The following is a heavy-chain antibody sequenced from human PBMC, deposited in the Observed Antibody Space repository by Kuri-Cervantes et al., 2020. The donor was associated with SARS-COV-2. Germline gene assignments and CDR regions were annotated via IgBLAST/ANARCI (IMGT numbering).Heavy chain of an antibody. J-gene: IGHJ4*02. CDR3: ARDNILFSGSGFDY. D-gene: IGHD1-26*01. V-gene: IGHV4-59*01. CDR1: GGSISSYY. CDR2: FYYSGIT. Sequence: SETLSLTCTVSGGSISSYYWSWIRQPPGKGLEWIGYFYYSGITNYNPSLKNRVTMSVDTSKNQFSLNLSSVTAADTAVYHCARDNILFSGSGFDYWGQGTLVTVSS.